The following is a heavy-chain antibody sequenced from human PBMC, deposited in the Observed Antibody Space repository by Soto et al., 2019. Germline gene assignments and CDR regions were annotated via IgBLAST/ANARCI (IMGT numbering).Heavy chain of an antibody. Sequence: QVQLVETGGGVVQSGRSLRLSCAASGFTFSRYDMHWVRQAPGKGLQWVAVMPYDGSNKYYADSVKGRFTISRDNSKNTLYLQMNSLSPVDTAVYYCAKNSDYSGFDYWGQGTLVTVSS. D-gene: IGHD1-26*01. J-gene: IGHJ4*02. CDR3: AKNSDYSGFDY. CDR1: GFTFSRYD. V-gene: IGHV3-30*18. CDR2: MPYDGSNK.